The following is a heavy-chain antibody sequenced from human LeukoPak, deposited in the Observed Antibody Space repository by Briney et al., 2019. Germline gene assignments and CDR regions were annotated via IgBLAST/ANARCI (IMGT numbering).Heavy chain of an antibody. CDR3: AKGLRLGVPVYNFDY. J-gene: IGHJ4*02. CDR2: ISGSGDNT. D-gene: IGHD3-3*01. CDR1: GFNVNNYA. V-gene: IGHV3-23*01. Sequence: GGSVRLSCAASGFNVNNYAMTWVRQAPGKGLEWVSVISGSGDNTFYADSVKGRFSISRDNSKNTLDIQMNSLRAEDTAIYHCAKGLRLGVPVYNFDYWGPGTLVTVST.